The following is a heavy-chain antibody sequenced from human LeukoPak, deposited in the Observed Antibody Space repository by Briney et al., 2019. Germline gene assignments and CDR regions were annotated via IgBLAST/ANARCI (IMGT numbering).Heavy chain of an antibody. Sequence: PSETLSLTCAVYGGSFSGYYWSWIRQPPGKGLEWIGEINHSGSTNYNPSLKSRVTISVDTSKNQFSLKLISETAANTAVYYCARGRGYNAFGIWGQGTMVTVSS. CDR1: GGSFSGYY. CDR3: ARGRGYNAFGI. D-gene: IGHD5-18*01. CDR2: INHSGST. V-gene: IGHV4-34*01. J-gene: IGHJ3*02.